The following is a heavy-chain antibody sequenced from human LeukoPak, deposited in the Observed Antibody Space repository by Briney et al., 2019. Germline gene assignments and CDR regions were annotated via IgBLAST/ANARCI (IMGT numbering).Heavy chain of an antibody. J-gene: IGHJ4*02. Sequence: GGSLRLSCAASGFIFSSYGMHWVRQAPGKGLEWVAFIQYDGSNKYYADSVKGRFTISRDNSKNTLYLQMNSLRAEDTAVYYCAPLPGRGVLSDNDFDYWGQGTLVTVSS. D-gene: IGHD3-16*02. CDR1: GFIFSSYG. CDR3: APLPGRGVLSDNDFDY. V-gene: IGHV3-30*02. CDR2: IQYDGSNK.